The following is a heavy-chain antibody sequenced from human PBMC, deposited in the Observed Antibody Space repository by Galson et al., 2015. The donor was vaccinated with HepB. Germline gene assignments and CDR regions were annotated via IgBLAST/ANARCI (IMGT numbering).Heavy chain of an antibody. V-gene: IGHV1-3*01. CDR1: GYTFTSYA. J-gene: IGHJ4*02. CDR3: ARIPPYSGSYHDDY. Sequence: SVKVSCKASGYTFTSYAMHWVRQAPGQRLEWMGWINAGNGNTKYSQKFQGRVTITRDTSASTAYMELSSLRSEDTAVYYCARIPPYSGSYHDDYWGQGTLVTVSS. CDR2: INAGNGNT. D-gene: IGHD1-26*01.